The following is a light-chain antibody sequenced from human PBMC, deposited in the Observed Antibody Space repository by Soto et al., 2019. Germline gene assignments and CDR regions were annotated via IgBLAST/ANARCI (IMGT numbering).Light chain of an antibody. CDR2: GAS. J-gene: IGKJ4*01. CDR3: QQYNNWPLT. Sequence: EVVLTQSPATLSLSPGERATLSCRASQSVTSSHLAWYQQKPGQAPRLLIYGASTRATGIPARFSGSGSGTEFTLTISSLQSEDFAVYYCQQYNNWPLTFGGGTKVDIK. CDR1: QSVTSSH. V-gene: IGKV3-15*01.